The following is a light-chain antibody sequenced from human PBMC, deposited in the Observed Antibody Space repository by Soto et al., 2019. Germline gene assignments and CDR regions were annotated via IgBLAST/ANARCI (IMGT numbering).Light chain of an antibody. CDR2: KVS. J-gene: IGKJ5*01. CDR1: QILLHSIGYNF. V-gene: IGKV2-30*02. Sequence: VMTQSPLSLPVPPGEPCPISCRSSQILLHSIGYNFLEWYLQKPGRSPRRLIYKVSNRDSGVPARFSGSGSGTDFALKISRVEAEDVGVYYCMQGTHWPITFGQGTRLEIK. CDR3: MQGTHWPIT.